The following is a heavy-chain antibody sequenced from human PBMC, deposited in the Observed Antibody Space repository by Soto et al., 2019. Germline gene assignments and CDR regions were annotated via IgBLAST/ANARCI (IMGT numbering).Heavy chain of an antibody. V-gene: IGHV4-59*10. J-gene: IGHJ6*02. CDR3: ARSSGEDFFYYGMDV. CDR1: GASITSHY. CDR2: VYARGAT. Sequence: SETLSLTCSVSGASITSHYWSWIRQSAGEGLQWIGRVYARGATNYNPPLKSRVTISGDTSKNQFSLKLTSVAAADTAVYYCARSSGEDFFYYGMDVWGHGTPVTVSS. D-gene: IGHD2-21*01.